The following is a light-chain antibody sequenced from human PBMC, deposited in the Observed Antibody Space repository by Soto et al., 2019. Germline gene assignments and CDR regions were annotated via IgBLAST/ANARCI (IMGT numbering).Light chain of an antibody. V-gene: IGLV1-47*01. J-gene: IGLJ2*01. CDR1: SYNIGSNY. Sequence: QSVLTQPPSASGTPGQRVTISCSGSSYNIGSNYVYWYQQLPGTAPKLLIYRNNPRPSGVPDRFSGSKSGTSASLAISGLRSEDEADYYCEAWYDSLSGRVVFGGGTKLTVL. CDR3: EAWYDSLSGRVV. CDR2: RNN.